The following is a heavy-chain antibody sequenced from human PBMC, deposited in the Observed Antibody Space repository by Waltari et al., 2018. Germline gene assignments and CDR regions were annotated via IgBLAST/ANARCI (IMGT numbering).Heavy chain of an antibody. Sequence: VQLLESGGGLVQPGGSLRLSCAASGFTFSSYAMSWVRQAPGKGLEWVSAISGSGGSTYYADSVKGRFTISRDNSKNTLYLQMNSLRAEDTAVYYCAKDLEDYGDYYYYGMDVWGQGTTVTVSS. CDR3: AKDLEDYGDYYYYGMDV. J-gene: IGHJ6*02. D-gene: IGHD4-17*01. V-gene: IGHV3-23*01. CDR2: ISGSGGST. CDR1: GFTFSSYA.